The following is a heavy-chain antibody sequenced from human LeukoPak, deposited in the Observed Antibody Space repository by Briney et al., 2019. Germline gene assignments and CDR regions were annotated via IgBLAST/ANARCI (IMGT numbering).Heavy chain of an antibody. J-gene: IGHJ1*01. CDR3: ARSITSSWYGDFQH. Sequence: SETLSLTCTVSGGSLSGYFWSWIRQPPGKGLEWSGYIYYSGSTNYNPSLKSRVTISVDTSKNQFSLKLSSVTAADTAVYYCARSITSSWYGDFQHWGQGTLVTVSS. D-gene: IGHD6-13*01. CDR2: IYYSGST. V-gene: IGHV4-59*01. CDR1: GGSLSGYF.